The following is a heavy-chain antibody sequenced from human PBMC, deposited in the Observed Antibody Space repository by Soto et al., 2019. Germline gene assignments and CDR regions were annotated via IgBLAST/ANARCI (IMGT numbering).Heavy chain of an antibody. Sequence: QVQLVQSGAEVKKPGSSVKVSCKASGGTFSSYAISWVRQAPGQGLEWMGGIIPIFGTANYAQKFQGRVTITADDSTSTSYMELSSLSSEETAVDYCAEKAAAGEGVYYYYGMDVLGQGTTVTFSS. CDR2: IIPIFGTA. D-gene: IGHD6-13*01. V-gene: IGHV1-69*12. J-gene: IGHJ6*02. CDR1: GGTFSSYA. CDR3: AEKAAAGEGVYYYYGMDV.